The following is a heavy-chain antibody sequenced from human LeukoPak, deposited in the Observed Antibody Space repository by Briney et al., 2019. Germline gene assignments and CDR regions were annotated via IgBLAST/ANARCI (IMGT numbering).Heavy chain of an antibody. CDR2: TSYDESDE. CDR3: ARTYTVFGAMDV. V-gene: IGHV3-30*03. D-gene: IGHD3-3*01. CDR1: GFTFSDYG. Sequence: GGSLRLSCVASGFTFSDYGMHWVRQAPGKGLEWVAATSYDESDEYYVDSVKGRFTISRDNSKNTLYLEMKSLSSEDTAIYYCARTYTVFGAMDVWGKGTTVTVSA. J-gene: IGHJ6*04.